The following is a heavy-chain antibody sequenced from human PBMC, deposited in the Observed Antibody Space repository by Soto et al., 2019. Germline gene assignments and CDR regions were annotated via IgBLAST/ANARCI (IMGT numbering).Heavy chain of an antibody. D-gene: IGHD3-10*01. V-gene: IGHV3-74*01. Sequence: GGSLRLSCTDSEFTFSFYWMHWVRQAPGKGLKWVSRIDPYGTGITYADSVKGRFTISRDNAKNTLYLQMNSLRAEDTAVYYCARDLDYYGSGSYYNPNWFDPWGQGTLVTVSS. CDR2: IDPYGTGI. J-gene: IGHJ5*02. CDR1: EFTFSFYW. CDR3: ARDLDYYGSGSYYNPNWFDP.